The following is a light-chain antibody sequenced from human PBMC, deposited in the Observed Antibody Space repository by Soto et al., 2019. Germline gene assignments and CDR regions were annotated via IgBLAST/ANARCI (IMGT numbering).Light chain of an antibody. Sequence: EIVMTQSPATLSVSAGERATLSCRASQGVSSNLAWYQQKPGQAPRLLIYGASTRDTGIPARFSGSASAKYFPPTSSILPSDDFTVYYCQQYSYWPKTFGRGTKVDI. CDR3: QQYSYWPKT. V-gene: IGKV3-15*01. CDR2: GAS. J-gene: IGKJ1*01. CDR1: QGVSSN.